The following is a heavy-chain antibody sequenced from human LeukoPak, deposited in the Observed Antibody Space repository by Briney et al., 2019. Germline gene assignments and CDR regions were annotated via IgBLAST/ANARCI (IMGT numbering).Heavy chain of an antibody. CDR1: SYIFSHHW. V-gene: IGHV5-51*02. D-gene: IGHD3-16*01. CDR3: ARHSDVVGAI. Sequence: GESLKISCEASSYIFSHHWTSWVRHMPGTGGEWVGAIFPRDSDTIYSPSFQVHVTISADTSINAAYLEWRSLEASDTAMYYCARHSDVVGAIWGQGTQVTVSS. J-gene: IGHJ4*02. CDR2: IFPRDSDT.